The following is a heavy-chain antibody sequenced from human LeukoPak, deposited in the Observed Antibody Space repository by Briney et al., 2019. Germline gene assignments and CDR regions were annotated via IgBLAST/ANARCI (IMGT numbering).Heavy chain of an antibody. V-gene: IGHV5-51*01. D-gene: IGHD2-15*01. J-gene: IGHJ4*02. CDR2: IYPGDSDT. Sequence: GESLKISCKGSGYSFTSYWIGWVRQIPGKGLEWMGIIYPGDSDTRYSPSFQGQVTISADKSISTAYLQWSSLKASDTAMYYCARPHDCSGGSCYLDYWGQGTLVTVSS. CDR3: ARPHDCSGGSCYLDY. CDR1: GYSFTSYW.